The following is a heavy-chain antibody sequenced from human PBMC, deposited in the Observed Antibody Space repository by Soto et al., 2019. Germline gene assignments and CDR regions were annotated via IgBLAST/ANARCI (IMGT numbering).Heavy chain of an antibody. V-gene: IGHV1-2*04. CDR3: ARALIVVVPAAIPNWFDP. D-gene: IGHD2-2*01. J-gene: IGHJ5*02. Sequence: XSVKVSCKASGYTFTGYYMHWVRRAPGQGLEWMGWINPNSGGTNYAQKFQGWVTMTRDTSISTAYMELSRLRSDDTAVYYCARALIVVVPAAIPNWFDPWGQGTLVTVSS. CDR1: GYTFTGYY. CDR2: INPNSGGT.